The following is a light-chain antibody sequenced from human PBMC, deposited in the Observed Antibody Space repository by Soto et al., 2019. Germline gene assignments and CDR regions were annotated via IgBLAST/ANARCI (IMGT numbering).Light chain of an antibody. Sequence: DIRMTQSPSSLSASVGDRVTITCRASQSINTFLNWYQQKPGKAPKLLIYAASSLQSGVPSRFSGSGSGPDFTLTISSLQPEDYATYYCQQSYSSPLTFGGGTKVEI. J-gene: IGKJ4*01. V-gene: IGKV1-39*01. CDR2: AAS. CDR1: QSINTF. CDR3: QQSYSSPLT.